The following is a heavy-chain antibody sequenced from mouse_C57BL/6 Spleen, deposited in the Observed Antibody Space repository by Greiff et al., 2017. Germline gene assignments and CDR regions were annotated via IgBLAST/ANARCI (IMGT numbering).Heavy chain of an antibody. CDR2: IDPEDGDT. D-gene: IGHD2-3*01. J-gene: IGHJ4*01. CDR3: TTWSDGYYSAMDY. V-gene: IGHV14-1*01. CDR1: GFNIKDYY. Sequence: VQLQQSGAELVRPGASVKLSCTASGFNIKDYYMHWVKQRPEQGLEWIGRIDPEDGDTAYAPKFQSKATMTADTSSNTAYLQLSSLTSEDTAVYYCTTWSDGYYSAMDYWGQGTSVTVSS.